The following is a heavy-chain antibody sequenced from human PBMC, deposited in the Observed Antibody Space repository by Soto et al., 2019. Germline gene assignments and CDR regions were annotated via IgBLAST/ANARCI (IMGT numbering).Heavy chain of an antibody. D-gene: IGHD3-16*01. CDR2: IIPIIGIA. CDR3: ARVMARGMDV. CDR1: GGTFSSYT. V-gene: IGHV1-69*02. Sequence: SVKVSCKASGGTFSSYTISWVRQAPGQGLEWMGRIIPIIGIANYAQKFKGRVTITADKSTSTAYMELSSLRSEDTAVYYCARVMARGMDVWGKGTTVTVSS. J-gene: IGHJ6*04.